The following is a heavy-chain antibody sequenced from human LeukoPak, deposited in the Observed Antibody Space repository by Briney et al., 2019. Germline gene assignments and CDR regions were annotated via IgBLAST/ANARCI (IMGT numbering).Heavy chain of an antibody. CDR2: IYYSGST. Sequence: PSETLSLTCSVSGGSMSRYYWSWIRQPPGKGLEWIGYIYYSGSTNYNPSLKSRVTTSVDTSKKEFSLKLSSVTAADTAVYFCARLEYSSGWYVYWGQGTLVTVSS. CDR1: GGSMSRYY. CDR3: ARLEYSSGWYVY. D-gene: IGHD6-19*01. J-gene: IGHJ4*02. V-gene: IGHV4-59*01.